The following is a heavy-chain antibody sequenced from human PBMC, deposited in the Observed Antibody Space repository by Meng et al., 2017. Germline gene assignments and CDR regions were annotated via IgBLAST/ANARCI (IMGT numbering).Heavy chain of an antibody. CDR3: ARFYCSGGSCRDY. CDR1: GGSFSGYY. CDR2: INHSGST. V-gene: IGHV4-34*01. Sequence: QVQLQQWGAGLLKPSETLSLTCAVYGGSFSGYYWSWIRQPPGKGLEWIGEINHSGSTNYNPSLKSRVTISVDTSKNQFSLKLSSVTAADTAVYYCARFYCSGGSCRDYWGQGTLVTVLL. D-gene: IGHD2-15*01. J-gene: IGHJ4*02.